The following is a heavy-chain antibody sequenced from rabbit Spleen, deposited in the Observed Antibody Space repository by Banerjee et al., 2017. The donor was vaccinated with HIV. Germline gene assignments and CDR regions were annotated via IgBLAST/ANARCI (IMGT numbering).Heavy chain of an antibody. D-gene: IGHD8-1*01. J-gene: IGHJ6*01. CDR1: GVSLNDKDV. Sequence: QSLEESGGGLVKPEGSLTLTCKASGVSLNDKDVMCWVRQAPGKGLEWIACIDSGSRDFTYYATWAKGRFTISKTSSTTVTLQMTSLAVADTATYFCARDSGSSFSTYGMDLWGQGTLVTVS. CDR3: ARDSGSSFSTYGMDL. CDR2: IDSGSRDFT. V-gene: IGHV1S40*01.